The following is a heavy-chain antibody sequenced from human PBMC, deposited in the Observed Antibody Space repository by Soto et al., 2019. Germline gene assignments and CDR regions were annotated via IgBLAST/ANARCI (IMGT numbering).Heavy chain of an antibody. J-gene: IGHJ4*02. V-gene: IGHV1-69*13. CDR3: ARTAPMDAGDKYYYDF. Sequence: ASVKVSCKASGGTFSTFGISWVRQAPGQGLEWMGGIIPFFGTAKYSQKFEDRITITADESTNTVYMDLRSLTSEDTAIYYCARTAPMDAGDKYYYDFWGQGALVTVSS. CDR1: GGTFSTFG. D-gene: IGHD3-16*01. CDR2: IIPFFGTA.